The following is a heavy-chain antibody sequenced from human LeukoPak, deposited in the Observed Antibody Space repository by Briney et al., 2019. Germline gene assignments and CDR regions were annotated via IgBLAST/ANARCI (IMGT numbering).Heavy chain of an antibody. V-gene: IGHV3-9*01. CDR3: AKQYYYDSSGYPKEFDY. CDR2: ISWNSGSI. D-gene: IGHD3-22*01. CDR1: GFTFDDYA. Sequence: GGSLRLSCAASGFTFDDYAMHWVRQAPGKGLEWVSGISWNSGSIGYADSVKGRLTISRDNAKSSLYLQMNSLRAEDTALYYCAKQYYYDSSGYPKEFDYWGQGTLVTVSS. J-gene: IGHJ4*02.